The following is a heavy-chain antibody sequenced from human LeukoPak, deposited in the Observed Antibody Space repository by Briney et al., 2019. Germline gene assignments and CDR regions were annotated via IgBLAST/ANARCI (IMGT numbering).Heavy chain of an antibody. CDR1: GGSISSSSYY. V-gene: IGHV4-39*07. CDR3: ARDLDMYSGSYYWHTDAFDI. Sequence: SETLSLTCTVSGGSISSSSYYWGWIRQPPGKGLEWIGSIYYSGSTYYNPSLKSRVTISVDTSKNQFSLKLSSVTAADTAVYYCARDLDMYSGSYYWHTDAFDIWGQGTMVTVSS. CDR2: IYYSGST. D-gene: IGHD1-26*01. J-gene: IGHJ3*02.